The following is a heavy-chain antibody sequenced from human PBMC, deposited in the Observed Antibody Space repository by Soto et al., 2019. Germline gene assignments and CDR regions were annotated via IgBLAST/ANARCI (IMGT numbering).Heavy chain of an antibody. CDR3: ASHALYSSSWYGSYDY. V-gene: IGHV4-30-2*01. Sequence: QLQLQESGSGLVKPSQTLSLTCAVSGGSISSGGYSWSWIRQPPGKGLEWIGYIYHSGSTYYNPSLKSRVTISVDRSKNQFSLKLSSVTAADTAVYYCASHALYSSSWYGSYDYWGQGTLVTVSS. CDR1: GGSISSGGYS. D-gene: IGHD6-13*01. CDR2: IYHSGST. J-gene: IGHJ4*02.